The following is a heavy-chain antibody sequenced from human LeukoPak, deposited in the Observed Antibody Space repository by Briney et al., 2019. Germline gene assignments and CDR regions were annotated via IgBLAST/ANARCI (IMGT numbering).Heavy chain of an antibody. J-gene: IGHJ4*02. CDR1: GDSISSGYYS. Sequence: SETLSLTCIVSGDSISSGYYSWGWIRQPPGKWLEWIGNISYSGSTNYNPSLKSRVTISVDTSKNHFSLKLNSMTATDTAVYYCARLPSGNYPGYFDHWGQGTLVTVSS. CDR3: ARLPSGNYPGYFDH. CDR2: ISYSGST. V-gene: IGHV4-39*02. D-gene: IGHD1-26*01.